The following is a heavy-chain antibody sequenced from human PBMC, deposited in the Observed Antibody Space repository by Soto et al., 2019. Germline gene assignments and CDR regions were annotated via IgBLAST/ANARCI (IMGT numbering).Heavy chain of an antibody. Sequence: PGGSLRLSCAASGFTFSSYAMSWVRQAPGKGLEWVSAISGSGGSTYYADSVKGRFTISRDNSKNTLYLQMNSLRAEDTAVYYCAKDYYDSSGYHHSSYYYYGMDVWGQGTTVTVSS. CDR3: AKDYYDSSGYHHSSYYYYGMDV. CDR1: GFTFSSYA. V-gene: IGHV3-23*01. J-gene: IGHJ6*02. CDR2: ISGSGGST. D-gene: IGHD3-22*01.